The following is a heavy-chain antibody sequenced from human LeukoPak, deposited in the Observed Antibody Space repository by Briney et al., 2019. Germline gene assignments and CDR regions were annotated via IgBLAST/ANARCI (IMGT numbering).Heavy chain of an antibody. CDR1: GGFFSGYY. V-gene: IGHV4-34*01. Sequence: SSETLSLTCAVYGGFFSGYYWSWIRQPPGKGLEWIGEINHSGTTNYNPSLKSRVTMSVDTSKNQYSLKLSSVTAADTAVYYCARLTTAVVAAAIGINWFDPWGQGTLVTVSS. CDR2: INHSGTT. D-gene: IGHD2-2*02. CDR3: ARLTTAVVAAAIGINWFDP. J-gene: IGHJ5*02.